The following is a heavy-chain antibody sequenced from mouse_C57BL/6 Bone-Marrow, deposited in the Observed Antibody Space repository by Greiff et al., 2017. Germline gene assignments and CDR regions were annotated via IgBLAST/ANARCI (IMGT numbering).Heavy chain of an antibody. D-gene: IGHD2-1*01. Sequence: VQLQQSGAELVKPGASVKLSCKASGYTFTSYWMHWVKQRPGQGLEWIGMIHPNSGSTNYNEKFKSKATLTVDKSSSTAYMQLSSLTSEDSAVYYGARIPIYYGNDYWYFDVWGTGTTVTVSS. J-gene: IGHJ1*03. CDR1: GYTFTSYW. V-gene: IGHV1-64*01. CDR3: ARIPIYYGNDYWYFDV. CDR2: IHPNSGST.